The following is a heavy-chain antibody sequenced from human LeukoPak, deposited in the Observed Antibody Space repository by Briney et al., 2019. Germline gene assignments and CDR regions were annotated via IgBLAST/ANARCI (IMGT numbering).Heavy chain of an antibody. J-gene: IGHJ6*03. CDR2: INPSGGST. V-gene: IGHV1-46*01. Sequence: ASVKVSCKASGYTFTSYYMHWVRQAPGQGLEWMGIINPSGGSTSYAQKFQGRVTMTRDTSTSTVYMELSSLRSEDTAVYYCARDPRLTFGGVIAPASYYMDVWGKGTTVTISS. CDR1: GYTFTSYY. D-gene: IGHD3-16*02. CDR3: ARDPRLTFGGVIAPASYYMDV.